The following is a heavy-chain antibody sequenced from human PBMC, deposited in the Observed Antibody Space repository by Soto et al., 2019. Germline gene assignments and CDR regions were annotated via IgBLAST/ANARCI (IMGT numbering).Heavy chain of an antibody. J-gene: IGHJ6*04. CDR3: AIEICQQLVPDAPGKYGIDV. CDR1: GFTFSSCS. CDR2: ISGSGGST. V-gene: IGHV3-23*01. D-gene: IGHD6-13*01. Sequence: GSLRLSCAASGFTFSSCSMSWVRLAPGKGLEWVSAISGSGGSTYYADSVKGRFTISRDNSKNTLYLQMNSLRAEDTAVYYCAIEICQQLVPDAPGKYGIDVWGKGTTVTVSS.